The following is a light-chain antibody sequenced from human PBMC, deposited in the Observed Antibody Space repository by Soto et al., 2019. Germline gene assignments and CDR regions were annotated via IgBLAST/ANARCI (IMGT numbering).Light chain of an antibody. CDR1: QSISSW. CDR3: QQYDCYSPWT. J-gene: IGKJ1*01. V-gene: IGKV1-5*01. CDR2: DAA. Sequence: DIQMSKSPSTLSASVGDRVTITCRASQSISSWLSCYHQKPGKAPKNLIYDAASLVSGGPSRFSGSGAGTEFTLTISSRQPDEYAANYYQQYDCYSPWTFGRGTKVDIK.